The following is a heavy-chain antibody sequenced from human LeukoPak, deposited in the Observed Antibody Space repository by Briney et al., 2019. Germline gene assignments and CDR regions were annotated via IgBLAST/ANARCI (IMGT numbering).Heavy chain of an antibody. D-gene: IGHD1-1*01. Sequence: GGSLRLSCAASGFSFTNFAMSWVRQAPARGLEWVSSIRGGGETLYADSVKGRFTLSRDDSRNTVYLQLNNLRVEDSAIYYCAKANWVSNVDAVWWGQGTQVTVSS. CDR3: AKANWVSNVDAVW. J-gene: IGHJ4*02. CDR1: GFSFTNFA. V-gene: IGHV3-23*01. CDR2: IRGGGET.